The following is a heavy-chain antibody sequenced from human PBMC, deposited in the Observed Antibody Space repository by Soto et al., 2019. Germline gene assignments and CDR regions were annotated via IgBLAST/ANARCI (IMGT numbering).Heavy chain of an antibody. CDR1: GFTFGDYA. CDR3: NLDGWGPEKQLRDDD. J-gene: IGHJ4*02. CDR2: FRSKAYGGTT. D-gene: IGHD6-6*01. V-gene: IGHV3-49*04. Sequence: GGSLRLSCTASGFTFGDYAMRWVRQTPGKGLEWVGFFRSKAYGGTTEYAASVKGRFTISRDDSKSIAYLQMNSLKTEDTAVYYCNLDGWGPEKQLRDDDWGQGTLVTVCS.